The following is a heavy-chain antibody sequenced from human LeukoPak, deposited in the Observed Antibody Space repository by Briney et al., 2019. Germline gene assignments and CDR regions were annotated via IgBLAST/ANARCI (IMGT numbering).Heavy chain of an antibody. Sequence: ASVKVSCKASGYIFSNYGISWVRQAPGQGLEWMGWISVYNGNTVYAQNLRDRVTMTTDTSTSTGYMELRSLRSDDTAVYYCARDLGNKDTDLWLPDYWGQGTLVTVSS. CDR1: GYIFSNYG. J-gene: IGHJ4*02. D-gene: IGHD5-18*01. CDR2: ISVYNGNT. V-gene: IGHV1-18*01. CDR3: ARDLGNKDTDLWLPDY.